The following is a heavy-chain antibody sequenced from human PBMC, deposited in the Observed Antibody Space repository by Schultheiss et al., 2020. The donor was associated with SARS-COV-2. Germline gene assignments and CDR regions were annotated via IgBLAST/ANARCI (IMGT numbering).Heavy chain of an antibody. Sequence: GESLKISCQGSGYRFTNYWISWVRQMPGKGLEWMGIIYPGDSDTTYSPSFQGQVTISADKSISTAYLQWSSLRASDSAMYYCARLPLALDYWGRGTLVTVSS. D-gene: IGHD1-1*01. J-gene: IGHJ4*02. CDR2: IYPGDSDT. V-gene: IGHV5-51*01. CDR1: GYRFTNYW. CDR3: ARLPLALDY.